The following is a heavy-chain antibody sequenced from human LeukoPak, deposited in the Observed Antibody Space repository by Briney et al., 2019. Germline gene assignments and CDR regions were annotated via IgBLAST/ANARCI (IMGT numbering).Heavy chain of an antibody. CDR1: GGSISSGDYY. J-gene: IGHJ5*02. CDR2: IYYSGST. V-gene: IGHV4-30-4*01. CDR3: ARGRVTMVRGASNWFDP. Sequence: PSETLSLTCTVSGGSISSGDYYWSWIRQPPGKGLEWIGYIYYSGSTYYNPSLKSRVTISVDTSKNQFSLKLSSVTAADTAVYYCARGRVTMVRGASNWFDPWGQGTLVTVSS. D-gene: IGHD3-10*01.